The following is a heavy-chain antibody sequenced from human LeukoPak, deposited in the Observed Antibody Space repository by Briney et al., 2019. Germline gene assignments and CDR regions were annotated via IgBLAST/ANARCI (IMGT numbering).Heavy chain of an antibody. Sequence: GGSLRLSCAVSGFNFNNYGMHWVRQAPGKGLEWVAFIQYDTTNKYYADSVKGRFSISRDNSKKTLYLQMNSLRAEDTAVYYCVKDSKLGALYYYYMDVWGKGTTVTVAS. CDR3: VKDSKLGALYYYYMDV. J-gene: IGHJ6*03. V-gene: IGHV3-30*02. CDR2: IQYDTTNK. D-gene: IGHD7-27*01. CDR1: GFNFNNYG.